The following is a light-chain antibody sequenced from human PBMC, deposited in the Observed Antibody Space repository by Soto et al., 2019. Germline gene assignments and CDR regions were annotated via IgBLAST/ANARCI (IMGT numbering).Light chain of an antibody. CDR3: CSYAPTNTWL. CDR1: RSDVGGYKY. Sequence: QSALTQPRSVSGSPGQSVAISCTGSRSDVGGYKYVSWYQQFPGKAPKLIIYDVSRRPSGVPDRFSGSKSGNTASLTISGLQTEDEAHYYCCSYAPTNTWLFGGGTQLTVL. J-gene: IGLJ3*02. V-gene: IGLV2-11*01. CDR2: DVS.